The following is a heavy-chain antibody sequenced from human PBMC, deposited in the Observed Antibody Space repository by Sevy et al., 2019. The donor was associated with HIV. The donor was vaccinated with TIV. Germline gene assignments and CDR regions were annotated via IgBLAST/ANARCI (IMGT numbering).Heavy chain of an antibody. CDR1: GFTFSSFA. CDR3: AKDTDSGSYLNDAFDI. J-gene: IGHJ3*02. Sequence: GGSLRLSCAASGFTFSSFAMSWVRQTPGKGLEWVSGLNGSGGRTYYPNSGKGRFTISRDNSKKTLYLQMNSLRAEDTAVYCCAKDTDSGSYLNDAFDIWGQGTMVTVSS. CDR2: LNGSGGRT. D-gene: IGHD1-26*01. V-gene: IGHV3-23*01.